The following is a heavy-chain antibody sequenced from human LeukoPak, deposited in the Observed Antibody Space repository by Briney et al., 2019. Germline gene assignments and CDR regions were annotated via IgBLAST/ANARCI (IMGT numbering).Heavy chain of an antibody. CDR1: GFTFSSNA. CDR2: IHGSDDNT. J-gene: IGHJ4*02. Sequence: GGSLRLSCAASGFTFSSNAMAWVRQAPGKGLEWVSAIHGSDDNTHYADSVKGRFTISRDKSKNTLYLQMNSLRADDTAVYYCAKDLLRWSFDYWGQGTLVTVSS. V-gene: IGHV3-23*01. CDR3: AKDLLRWSFDY. D-gene: IGHD4-23*01.